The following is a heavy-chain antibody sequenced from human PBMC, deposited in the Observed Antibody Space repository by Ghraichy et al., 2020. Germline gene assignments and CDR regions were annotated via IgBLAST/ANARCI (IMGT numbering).Heavy chain of an antibody. J-gene: IGHJ2*01. Sequence: SCAASGFTFSTCGMSWVRQAPGKAPEWVSSISAGGELTYYTDSVKGRFTVSRDNSKNTMYLQTNSLRVEDTAVFYCARIAVSGTWYFDLWGRGTLVTVSS. CDR2: ISAGGELT. D-gene: IGHD6-19*01. CDR3: ARIAVSGTWYFDL. V-gene: IGHV3-23*01. CDR1: GFTFSTCG.